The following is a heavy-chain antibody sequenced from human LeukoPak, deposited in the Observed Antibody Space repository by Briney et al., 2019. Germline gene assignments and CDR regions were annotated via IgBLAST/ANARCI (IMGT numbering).Heavy chain of an antibody. J-gene: IGHJ4*02. CDR3: AKYGPQDSGSSHFDY. CDR2: INTSNSTI. CDR1: GFTFSSYW. V-gene: IGHV3-48*02. D-gene: IGHD1-26*01. Sequence: QSGGSLRLSCAASGFTFSSYWMTWVSQAPGKGLEWISYINTSNSTIYYANSVKGRFSISRDNAKSSMYLQMYSLRDEDTAVYYCAKYGPQDSGSSHFDYWGQGALVTVSS.